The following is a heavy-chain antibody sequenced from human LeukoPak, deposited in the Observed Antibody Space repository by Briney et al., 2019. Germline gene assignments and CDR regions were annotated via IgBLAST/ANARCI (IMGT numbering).Heavy chain of an antibody. CDR2: IKSKTDGGTT. V-gene: IGHV3-15*01. CDR3: TTDRYYDAAYTT. J-gene: IGHJ4*02. D-gene: IGHD3-22*01. Sequence: GGSRRLSCAASGFTFSNAWMSWVRQAPGKGLEWVGRIKSKTDGGTTDYASPVKGRFTISRDDSKNTLYLRMNSLKTEDTAVYYCTTDRYYDAAYTTWGQGTLVTVSS. CDR1: GFTFSNAW.